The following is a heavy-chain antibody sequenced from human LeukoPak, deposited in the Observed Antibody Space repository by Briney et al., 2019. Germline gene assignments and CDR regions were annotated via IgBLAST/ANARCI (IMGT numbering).Heavy chain of an antibody. J-gene: IGHJ3*02. Sequence: GGSLRLSCAASGFTFSSYGMHWVRQAPGKGLEWVAVIWYDGSNKYYADSVKGRFTISRDNSKNTLYLQMNSLRAEDTAVYYCASVTMSDAFDIWGQGTMVTVSS. CDR1: GFTFSSYG. CDR2: IWYDGSNK. D-gene: IGHD3-22*01. CDR3: ASVTMSDAFDI. V-gene: IGHV3-33*08.